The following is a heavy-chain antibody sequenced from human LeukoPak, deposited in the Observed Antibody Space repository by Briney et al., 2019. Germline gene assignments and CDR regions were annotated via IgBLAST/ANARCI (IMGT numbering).Heavy chain of an antibody. CDR2: IFPSGGEI. CDR1: GFTFSNYA. CDR3: ATYRQVLLPFES. J-gene: IGHJ4*02. D-gene: IGHD2-8*02. Sequence: GGSLRLSCAASGFTFSNYAMSWVRQPPGKGLEWVSSIFPSGGEIHYADSVRGRFTISRDNSKSTLSLQMNSLRAEDTAIYYCATYRQVLLPFESWGQGTLVTVSS. V-gene: IGHV3-23*01.